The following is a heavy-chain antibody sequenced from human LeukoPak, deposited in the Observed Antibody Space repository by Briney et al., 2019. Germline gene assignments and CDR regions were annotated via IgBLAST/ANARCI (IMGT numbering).Heavy chain of an antibody. D-gene: IGHD2-21*02. V-gene: IGHV4-34*01. J-gene: IGHJ4*02. CDR1: GGSFSGYY. CDR2: INHSGST. CDR3: ARRTCGSDCYSVDY. Sequence: SETLSLTCAVYGGSFSGYYWSWIRQPPGKGLEWIGEINHSGSTNYNAALKSRVTISVDTSKNQFSLKLSSVTAADTAVYYCARRTCGSDCYSVDYWGQGNMVTVSS.